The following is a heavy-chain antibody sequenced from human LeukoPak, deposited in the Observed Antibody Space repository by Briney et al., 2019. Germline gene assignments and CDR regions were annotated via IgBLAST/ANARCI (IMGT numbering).Heavy chain of an antibody. J-gene: IGHJ4*02. V-gene: IGHV1-2*02. CDR1: GYTFSGYY. Sequence: VSVKVSCKASGYTFSGYYIHWVRQAPGQGLEWMGWINPNSGGTNYAQRFQGRVTMTRDTSISTAYMDLSRLRPDDTAVYYCARVDSTGYYRGRGPIDYWGQGTLVTVSS. D-gene: IGHD3-22*01. CDR3: ARVDSTGYYRGRGPIDY. CDR2: INPNSGGT.